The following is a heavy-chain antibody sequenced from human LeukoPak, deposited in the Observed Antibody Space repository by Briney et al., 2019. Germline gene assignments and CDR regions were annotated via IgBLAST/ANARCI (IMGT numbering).Heavy chain of an antibody. J-gene: IGHJ4*02. D-gene: IGHD5-12*01. V-gene: IGHV3-30*18. CDR1: GFTFSSYG. Sequence: PGGSLRLSCAASGFTFSSYGMHWVRQAPGKGLEWVAVISYDGSNKYYADSVKGRFTIFRDNSKNTLYLQMNSLRAEDTAVYYCAKVREVATMDYWGQGTLVTVSS. CDR3: AKVREVATMDY. CDR2: ISYDGSNK.